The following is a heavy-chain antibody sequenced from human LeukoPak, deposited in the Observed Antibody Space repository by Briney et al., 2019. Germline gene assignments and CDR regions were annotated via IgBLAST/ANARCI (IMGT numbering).Heavy chain of an antibody. CDR2: INPSGGST. V-gene: IGHV1-46*01. J-gene: IGHJ6*02. Sequence: ASVKVSCKASGYTFTSYYMHWVRQAPGQGLEWMGIINPSGGSTSYVQKFQGRVTMTRDTSTSTVYMELSSLRSEDTAVYYCARKDSVSRGLYYYYYGMDVWGQGTTVTVSS. CDR3: ARKDSVSRGLYYYYYGMDV. CDR1: GYTFTSYY. D-gene: IGHD3-10*01.